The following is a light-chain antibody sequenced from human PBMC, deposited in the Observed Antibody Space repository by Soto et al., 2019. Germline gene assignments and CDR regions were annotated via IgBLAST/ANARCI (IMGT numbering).Light chain of an antibody. CDR3: CSYTGSSTS. CDR1: SSDVGSYNL. V-gene: IGLV2-23*01. Sequence: LTQPASVSGSPGQSITMSCAGASSDVGSYNLVSWYQQYPGKAPKLIIYEGNKRPSGVSNRFSGSGSGNTASLTISGLQAEDAADYYCCSYTGSSTSFGGGTKVTVL. J-gene: IGLJ3*02. CDR2: EGN.